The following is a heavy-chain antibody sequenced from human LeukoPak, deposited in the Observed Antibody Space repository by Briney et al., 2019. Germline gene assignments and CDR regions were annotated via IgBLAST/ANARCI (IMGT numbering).Heavy chain of an antibody. Sequence: PSETLSLTCTVSGGSINNYYWSWIRQPPGKGLECIGHIYYTGSTYYKPSFASRVTISVDTAKNQISLKVSSVTAADTAVYYCARYEEFSTGYSASSPRHYFGHWGQGALVTVSS. J-gene: IGHJ4*02. CDR2: IYYTGST. CDR1: GGSINNYY. V-gene: IGHV4-59*01. D-gene: IGHD3/OR15-3a*01. CDR3: ARYEEFSTGYSASSPRHYFGH.